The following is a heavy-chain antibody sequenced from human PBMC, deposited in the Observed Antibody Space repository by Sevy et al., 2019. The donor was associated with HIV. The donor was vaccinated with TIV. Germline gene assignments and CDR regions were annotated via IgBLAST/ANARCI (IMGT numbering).Heavy chain of an antibody. V-gene: IGHV3-30*18. CDR1: GFIFTNYG. CDR3: AKGSRATGRAFDI. D-gene: IGHD2-8*02. J-gene: IGHJ3*02. CDR2: ISHDGSLK. Sequence: GGSLRLSCAASGFIFTNYGMHWVRQAPGKGLEWVAVISHDGSLKYYADSVRGRVTISRDSSKNTVSLQMNSLRLEDTAVYYCAKGSRATGRAFDIWGQGTMVTVSS.